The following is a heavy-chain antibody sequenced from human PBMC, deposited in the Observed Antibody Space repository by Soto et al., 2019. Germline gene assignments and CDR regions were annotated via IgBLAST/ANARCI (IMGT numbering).Heavy chain of an antibody. CDR2: ISGSGGST. CDR1: GFTFSSYA. J-gene: IGHJ4*02. Sequence: HPGGSLRLSCAASGFTFSSYAMSWVRQAPGKGLEWVSVISGSGGSTYYADSVKGRFTISRDNSKNTVYVQMNSLRAEDTAVYYCEKTYYYDSSGHYCDYWGQGTLVTVAS. V-gene: IGHV3-23*01. D-gene: IGHD3-22*01. CDR3: EKTYYYDSSGHYCDY.